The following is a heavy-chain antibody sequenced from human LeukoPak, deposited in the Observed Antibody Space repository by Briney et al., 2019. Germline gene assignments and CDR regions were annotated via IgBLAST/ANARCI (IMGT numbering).Heavy chain of an antibody. Sequence: PSETLSLTCAVYGGSFSGYYWSWIRQLPGKGLEWIGEINHSGSTNYNPSLKSRVTISVDTSKNQFSLKLSSVTAADTAVYYCAREDIVVVVAAGSQYNWFDPWGQGTLVTVSS. V-gene: IGHV4-34*01. CDR1: GGSFSGYY. CDR3: AREDIVVVVAAGSQYNWFDP. J-gene: IGHJ5*02. D-gene: IGHD2-15*01. CDR2: INHSGST.